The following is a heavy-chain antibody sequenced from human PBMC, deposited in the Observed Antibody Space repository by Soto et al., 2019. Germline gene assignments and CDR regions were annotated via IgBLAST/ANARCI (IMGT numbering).Heavy chain of an antibody. D-gene: IGHD3-10*01. Sequence: GGSLRLSCAASGFSFSNFWMTWFRQVPGKGLEWVANIKHDGSDQNYVDSVKGRFTISRDNAKDSVFLQMSSLRAEDTAVYYCARYAGSFTLDIWGQGTLVTVSS. CDR2: IKHDGSDQ. CDR3: ARYAGSFTLDI. V-gene: IGHV3-7*01. CDR1: GFSFSNFW. J-gene: IGHJ4*02.